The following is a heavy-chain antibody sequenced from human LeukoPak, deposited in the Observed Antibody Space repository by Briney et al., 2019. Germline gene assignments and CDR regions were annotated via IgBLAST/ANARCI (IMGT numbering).Heavy chain of an antibody. V-gene: IGHV4-38-2*02. J-gene: IGHJ4*02. CDR1: GYSISSGYY. CDR2: IYHSGST. CDR3: ASRARRYYFDY. Sequence: PSETLSLTCTVSGYSISSGYYWGWIQQPPGKGLEWIGSIYHSGSTYYNPSLKSRVTISVDTSKDQFSLKLTSVTATDTAVYYCASRARRYYFDYWGQGTLVTVSS.